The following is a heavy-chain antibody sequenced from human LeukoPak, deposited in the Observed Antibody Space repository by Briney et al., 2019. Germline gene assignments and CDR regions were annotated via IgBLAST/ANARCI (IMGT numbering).Heavy chain of an antibody. D-gene: IGHD5-24*01. V-gene: IGHV4-59*01. J-gene: IGHJ4*02. CDR1: GGSISSYF. CDR2: IYYIGST. Sequence: SETLSLTCTVSGGSISSYFWTWIRQPPGKGLEWIGYIYYIGSTNYNPSLKSRVTVSVDTSKNQFSLRLSSVTAADTAVYYCASNRRDGYPFDYWGQGTLVTVSS. CDR3: ASNRRDGYPFDY.